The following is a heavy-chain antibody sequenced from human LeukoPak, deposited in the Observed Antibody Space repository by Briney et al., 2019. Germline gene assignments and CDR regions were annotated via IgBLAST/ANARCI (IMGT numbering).Heavy chain of an antibody. J-gene: IGHJ2*01. CDR1: GYTFTSYG. CDR3: ARVGRWLQSGWYFDL. D-gene: IGHD5-24*01. Sequence: ASVKVSCKASGYTFTSYGISWVRQAPGQGLEWMGWISAYNGNTNYAQKLQGRVTMTTDTTTSTAYMELRSLRSDDTAVYYCARVGRWLQSGWYFDLWGRGTLVTVSS. CDR2: ISAYNGNT. V-gene: IGHV1-18*01.